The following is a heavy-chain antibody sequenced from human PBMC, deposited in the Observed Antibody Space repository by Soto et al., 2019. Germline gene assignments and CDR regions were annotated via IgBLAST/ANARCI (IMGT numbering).Heavy chain of an antibody. D-gene: IGHD1-20*01. Sequence: QVQLVQSGAEVKKPGASVKVSCKASGYTFTSYDINWVRQATGQGLEWRGWMNPNAVNTGYAQKFQGRATMTRNTPISTAYMALSSLRSEDTAGYYCAREITGKFPNWGQGPLVTVSS. CDR1: GYTFTSYD. CDR2: MNPNAVNT. J-gene: IGHJ4*02. CDR3: AREITGKFPN. V-gene: IGHV1-8*01.